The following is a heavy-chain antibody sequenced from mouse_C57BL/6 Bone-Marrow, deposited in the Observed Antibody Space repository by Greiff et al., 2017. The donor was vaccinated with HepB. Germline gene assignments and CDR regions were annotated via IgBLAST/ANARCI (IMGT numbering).Heavy chain of an antibody. V-gene: IGHV5-9-1*02. J-gene: IGHJ3*01. Sequence: EVQGVESGEGLVKPGGSLKLSCAASGFTFSSYAMSWVRQTPEKRLEWVAYISSGGDYIYYADTVKGRVTISRDNARNTLYLQMSSLKSEDTAMYYCTRARGSTYGFDDCGQGTLVTVS. CDR3: TRARGSTYGFDD. CDR1: GFTFSSYA. D-gene: IGHD5-1*01. CDR2: ISSGGDYI.